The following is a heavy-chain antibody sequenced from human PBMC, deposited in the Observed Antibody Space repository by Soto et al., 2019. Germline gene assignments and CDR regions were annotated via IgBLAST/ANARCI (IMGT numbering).Heavy chain of an antibody. CDR3: AREQFLEWLLHSHYYYYGMDV. V-gene: IGHV1-69*01. Sequence: QVQLVQSGAEVKKPGSSVKVSCKASGGTFSSYAISWVRQAPGQGLEWMGGIIPIFGTANYAQKFQGRVTITADESTSTAYMGLSSLRSEDTAVYYCAREQFLEWLLHSHYYYYGMDVWGQGTTVTVSS. CDR1: GGTFSSYA. D-gene: IGHD3-3*01. J-gene: IGHJ6*02. CDR2: IIPIFGTA.